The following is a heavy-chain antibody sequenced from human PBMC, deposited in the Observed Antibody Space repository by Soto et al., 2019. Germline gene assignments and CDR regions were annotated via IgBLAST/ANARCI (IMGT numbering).Heavy chain of an antibody. Sequence: ASVKVSCKTSGYTFSSYGTNWVRQAPXHGLEWMGWINNYSGNTKYAQRFQGRITMSTDTSTSTAYMEVRSLTYDDTAVYYCARTYYYGSGTHYRFDPWGQGTLVTVSS. J-gene: IGHJ5*02. V-gene: IGHV1-18*01. D-gene: IGHD3-10*01. CDR3: ARTYYYGSGTHYRFDP. CDR1: GYTFSSYG. CDR2: INNYSGNT.